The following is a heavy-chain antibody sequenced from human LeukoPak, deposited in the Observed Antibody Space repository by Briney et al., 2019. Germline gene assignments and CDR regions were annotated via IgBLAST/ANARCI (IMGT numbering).Heavy chain of an antibody. CDR2: ISGSGTTT. D-gene: IGHD3-22*01. V-gene: IGHV3-23*01. J-gene: IGHJ4*02. Sequence: PGGSLRLSCAASGFTFSNFAMSWVRQAPEKGLEWVSGISGSGTTTYYADSVKGRFTISRDKSKNTLFLQMNSLRAEDTAIYYCAKPELRGYYCGHYYWGQGALVTVSS. CDR3: AKPELRGYYCGHYY. CDR1: GFTFSNFA.